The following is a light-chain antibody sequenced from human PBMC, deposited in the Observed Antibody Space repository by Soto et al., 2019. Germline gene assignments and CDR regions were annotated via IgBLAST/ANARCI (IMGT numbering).Light chain of an antibody. CDR2: KAS. CDR1: QTSNW. Sequence: DIQMTQSPSTLSASVGDRVTITCRASQTSNWLAWYQQKPGKAPKLLIYKASSLESGVPSRFSGSGSGTEFTLPISSLQPDDFATYYCQQYNNYSTRTFGQGTKVEIK. V-gene: IGKV1-5*03. J-gene: IGKJ1*01. CDR3: QQYNNYSTRT.